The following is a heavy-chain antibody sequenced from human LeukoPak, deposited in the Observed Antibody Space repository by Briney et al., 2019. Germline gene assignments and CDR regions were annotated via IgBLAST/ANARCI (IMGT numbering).Heavy chain of an antibody. D-gene: IGHD4-23*01. CDR2: INHSGST. J-gene: IGHJ4*02. Sequence: SETLSLTCAVYGGSFSGYYWSWLRQPPGKRLEWIGEINHSGSTNYNPSLKSRVTISVDTSKDQFSLKLSSVTAADTAVYYCARGSARPTTVVTRGLDYWGQGTLVTVSS. V-gene: IGHV4-34*01. CDR1: GGSFSGYY. CDR3: ARGSARPTTVVTRGLDY.